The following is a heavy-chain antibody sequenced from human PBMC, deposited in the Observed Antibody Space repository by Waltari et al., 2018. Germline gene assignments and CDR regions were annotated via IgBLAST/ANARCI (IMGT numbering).Heavy chain of an antibody. CDR2: IYSGGSA. Sequence: EVRLVESGGDLVQPGGSLGLSCAALGSPVSTGSMNWLRQAPGKGLEWVSVIYSGGSANYTDSVKGRFIVSRDNSRNTLYLQMNGLRADDTAIYYCARGHRGSRPLWGQGTLVTVSS. D-gene: IGHD3-10*01. J-gene: IGHJ4*02. CDR3: ARGHRGSRPL. CDR1: GSPVSTGS. V-gene: IGHV3-53*01.